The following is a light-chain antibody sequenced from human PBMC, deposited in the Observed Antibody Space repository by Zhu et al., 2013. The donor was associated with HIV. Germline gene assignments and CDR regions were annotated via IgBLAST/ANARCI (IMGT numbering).Light chain of an antibody. CDR3: QQFATSPGT. V-gene: IGKV3-20*01. CDR2: GTS. J-gene: IGKJ1*01. CDR1: QGVAIDS. Sequence: EIVLTQSPGTLSLSPGDRATLSCRASQGVAIDSLAWYQQKPGQAPRLLIYGTSTRVSGIPDRFNGSGSGTDFTLTINRLEPEDFALYYCQQFATSPGTFGQGTRVEIK.